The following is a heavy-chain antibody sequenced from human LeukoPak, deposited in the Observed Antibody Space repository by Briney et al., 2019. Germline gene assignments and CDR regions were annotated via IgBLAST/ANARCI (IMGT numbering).Heavy chain of an antibody. CDR3: ARGDYGSASYYTTLDDH. V-gene: IGHV3-21*01. Sequence: GGSLRLSCAASGFTFSSNRMNWVRQAPGKGLEWVSSISSSNSYIYYADSVQGRFTISRDNAKNLLYLQMNSLRAEDTAVYYCARGDYGSASYYTTLDDHWGQGTLVTVSS. J-gene: IGHJ5*02. CDR2: ISSSNSYI. D-gene: IGHD3-10*01. CDR1: GFTFSSNR.